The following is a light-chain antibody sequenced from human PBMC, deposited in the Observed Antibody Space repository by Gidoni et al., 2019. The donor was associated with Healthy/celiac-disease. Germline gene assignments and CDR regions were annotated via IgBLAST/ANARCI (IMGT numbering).Light chain of an antibody. V-gene: IGKV3-15*01. CDR2: GAS. CDR1: QSVSNN. Sequence: EIVMTQSPATLSVSPGERATLSCRASQSVSNNLAWYQQKRGQAPSLLMYGASTRATGIPARFSGSGSGTAFTRRNTSLECDYIAVYCCQQYTNWPTTFGQGTKVEIK. J-gene: IGKJ1*01. CDR3: QQYTNWPTT.